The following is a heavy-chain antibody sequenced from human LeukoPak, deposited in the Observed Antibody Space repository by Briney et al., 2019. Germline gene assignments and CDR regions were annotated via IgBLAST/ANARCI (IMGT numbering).Heavy chain of an antibody. D-gene: IGHD2-21*02. CDR3: ARVASGGDRRVDY. CDR1: GFTLSKYA. CDR2: IDGSGGRP. V-gene: IGHV3-23*01. J-gene: IGHJ4*02. Sequence: PGGSLRLSCAASGFTLSKYAMNWVRQAPGKGLEWVSGIDGSGGRPPSADSVKGRFTISRDISKNTLYLQMDSLRAEDTAAYYCARVASGGDRRVDYWGQGTLVTVSS.